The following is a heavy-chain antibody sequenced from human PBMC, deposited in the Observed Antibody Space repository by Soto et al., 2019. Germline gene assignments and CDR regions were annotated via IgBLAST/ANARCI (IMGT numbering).Heavy chain of an antibody. CDR2: ISSTTNSI. V-gene: IGHV3-48*01. J-gene: IGHJ4*02. CDR3: AKDVYGDYALDS. CDR1: GLTLSRHS. D-gene: IGHD4-17*01. Sequence: EVQLVESGGGLVQPGESLRLSCVASGLTLSRHSMNWVRQAPGQGLEWLSYISSTTNSIHYADSVKGRFTVCRDNAENAVYMQMNSRRVEDTAGYYCAKDVYGDYALDSWGQGTLVPVTS.